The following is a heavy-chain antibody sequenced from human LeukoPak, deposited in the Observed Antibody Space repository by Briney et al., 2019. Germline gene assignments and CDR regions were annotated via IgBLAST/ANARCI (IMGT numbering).Heavy chain of an antibody. V-gene: IGHV1-18*01. CDR1: GYTFTSYG. CDR2: ISAYNGNT. CDR3: ARDGFWGYCSSTSCYGPFDY. Sequence: GASVKVSCKASGYTFTSYGISWVRQAPGQGLEWVGWISAYNGNTNYAQKLQGRVTMTTDTSTSTAYMELRSLRSDDTAVYCCARDGFWGYCSSTSCYGPFDYWGQGTLVTVSS. J-gene: IGHJ4*02. D-gene: IGHD2-2*01.